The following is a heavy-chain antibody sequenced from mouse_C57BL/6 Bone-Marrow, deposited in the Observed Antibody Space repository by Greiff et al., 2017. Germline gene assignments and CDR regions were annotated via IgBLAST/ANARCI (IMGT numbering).Heavy chain of an antibody. J-gene: IGHJ2*01. CDR2: ISSGGSYT. D-gene: IGHD1-1*01. Sequence: EVKLEESGGDLVKPGGSLKLSCAASGFTFSSYGMSWVRQTPDKRLEWVATISSGGSYTYYPDSVTGRFTISRDNAKNTLYLQMCTLKSEDTAMYYCARGLRYLGGWGQGTTLTVSS. CDR3: ARGLRYLGG. CDR1: GFTFSSYG. V-gene: IGHV5-6*02.